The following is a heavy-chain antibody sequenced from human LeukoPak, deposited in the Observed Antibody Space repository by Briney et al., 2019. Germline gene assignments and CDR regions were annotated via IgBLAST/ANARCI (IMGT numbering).Heavy chain of an antibody. V-gene: IGHV1-69*13. J-gene: IGHJ5*02. D-gene: IGHD3-9*01. CDR1: GYTFTSYA. CDR2: IIPIFGTA. Sequence: SVKVSCKASGYTFTSYAMNWVRQAPGQGLEWMGGIIPIFGTANYAQKFQGRVTITADESTSTAYMELSSLRSEDTAVYYCARGDNFVFGPWGQGTLVTVSS. CDR3: ARGDNFVFGP.